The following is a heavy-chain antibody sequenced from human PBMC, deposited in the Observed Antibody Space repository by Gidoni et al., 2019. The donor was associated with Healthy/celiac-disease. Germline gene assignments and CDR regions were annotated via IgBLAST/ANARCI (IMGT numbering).Heavy chain of an antibody. V-gene: IGHV4-59*01. Sequence: QVQLQESGPGLVKPSETLSLTCTVSGGSISSYYWSWIRQPPGKGLEWIGYIYYSGSTNYNPSLKSRVTISVDTSKNQFSLKLSSVTAADTAVYYCARAGVGYYMDVWGKGTTVTVSS. CDR2: IYYSGST. D-gene: IGHD3-10*01. CDR3: ARAGVGYYMDV. J-gene: IGHJ6*03. CDR1: GGSISSYY.